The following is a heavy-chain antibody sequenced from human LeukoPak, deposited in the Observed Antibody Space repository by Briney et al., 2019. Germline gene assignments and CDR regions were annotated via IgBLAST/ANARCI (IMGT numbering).Heavy chain of an antibody. Sequence: GGSLRLSCAASGFIFTGYFMSWVRQAPGKGLEWVASIKHDGSEKYYVDSVRGRFTISRDNTKNLLYLQMSSLRAEDTAVYYCARDVRVPAAIDLGGLGIDYWGQGTLVTVSS. J-gene: IGHJ4*02. V-gene: IGHV3-7*01. D-gene: IGHD2-2*01. CDR2: IKHDGSEK. CDR3: ARDVRVPAAIDLGGLGIDY. CDR1: GFIFTGYF.